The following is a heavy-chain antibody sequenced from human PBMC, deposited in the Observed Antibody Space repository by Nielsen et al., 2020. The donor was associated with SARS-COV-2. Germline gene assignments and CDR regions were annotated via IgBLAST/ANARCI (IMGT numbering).Heavy chain of an antibody. CDR2: IIPILGIA. D-gene: IGHD1-26*01. CDR3: ASGGSLNNWFDP. J-gene: IGHJ5*02. V-gene: IGHV1-69*04. CDR1: GGTFSSYA. Sequence: SVKVSCKASGGTFSSYAISWVRQAPGQGLEWMGRIIPILGIANYAQKFQGRVTITADKSTSTAYMELSSLRSEDTAVYYCASGGSLNNWFDPWGQGTLVTVSS.